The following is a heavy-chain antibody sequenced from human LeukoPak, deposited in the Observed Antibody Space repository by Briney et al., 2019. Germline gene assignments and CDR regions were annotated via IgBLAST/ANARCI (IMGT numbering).Heavy chain of an antibody. CDR3: AREPYYDSSGYATGGDY. J-gene: IGHJ4*02. D-gene: IGHD3-22*01. V-gene: IGHV3-11*01. CDR1: GFTFSDYY. CDR2: ISSSGSTI. Sequence: PGGSLRLPCAASGFTFSDYYMSWIRQAPGKGLEWVSYISSSGSTIYYADSVKGRFTISRDNAKNSLYLQMNSLRAEDTAVYYCAREPYYDSSGYATGGDYWGQGTLVTVSS.